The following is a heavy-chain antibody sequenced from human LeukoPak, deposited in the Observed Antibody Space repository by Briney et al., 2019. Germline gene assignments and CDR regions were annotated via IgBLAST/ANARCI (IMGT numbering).Heavy chain of an antibody. CDR1: GFTFSSRG. J-gene: IGHJ4*02. Sequence: GGSLRLSCAGSGFTFSSRGMSRVRQPPGKGLQWVSGINVSGAMTYYVDSVKGRFIISRDNSKNTVYLQMNSLTTEDTAVYYCVRDQQWLVPDYWGQGALVTVSS. CDR2: INVSGAMT. V-gene: IGHV3-23*01. CDR3: VRDQQWLVPDY. D-gene: IGHD6-19*01.